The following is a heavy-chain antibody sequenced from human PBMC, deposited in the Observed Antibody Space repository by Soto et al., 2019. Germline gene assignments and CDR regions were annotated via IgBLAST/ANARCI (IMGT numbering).Heavy chain of an antibody. J-gene: IGHJ6*02. CDR3: AKDRLMTTKYGMDV. CDR1: GFTFSSYG. D-gene: IGHD4-4*01. V-gene: IGHV3-30*18. Sequence: QVQLVESGGGVVQPGRSLRLSCAASGFTFSSYGMHWVRQARGKGLEWVAVISYDGSNKYYADSVKGRFTISRDNSKNTLYLQMNSLRAEDTAVYYCAKDRLMTTKYGMDVWGQGTTVTVSS. CDR2: ISYDGSNK.